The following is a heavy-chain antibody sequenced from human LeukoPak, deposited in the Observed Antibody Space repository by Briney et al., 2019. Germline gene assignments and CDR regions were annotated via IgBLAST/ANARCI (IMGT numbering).Heavy chain of an antibody. CDR2: ISTYNGNT. Sequence: ASVKVSCKASGYIFTNCDITWVRQAPGQGLEWMGWISTYNGNTDYAQKLQGRVTMTTDTSTSTAYMELRSLTSDDTAMYYCARDQHKFDYWGQGTLVTVSS. CDR1: GYIFTNCD. V-gene: IGHV1-18*01. J-gene: IGHJ4*02. CDR3: ARDQHKFDY.